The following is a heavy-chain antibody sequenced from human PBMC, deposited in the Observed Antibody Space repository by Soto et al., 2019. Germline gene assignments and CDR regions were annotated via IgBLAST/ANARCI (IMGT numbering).Heavy chain of an antibody. Sequence: SETLSLTCTVSGGAIGSGGYYWIWIRQHPGKGLEWIGYIYYSGSTYYNPSLKSRVTISVDTSKNQFSLKLSSMTAADTAVYYCARVRGSYYGYGMDVWGQGTTVTVSS. CDR1: GGAIGSGGYY. V-gene: IGHV4-31*03. CDR2: IYYSGST. J-gene: IGHJ6*02. CDR3: ARVRGSYYGYGMDV. D-gene: IGHD1-26*01.